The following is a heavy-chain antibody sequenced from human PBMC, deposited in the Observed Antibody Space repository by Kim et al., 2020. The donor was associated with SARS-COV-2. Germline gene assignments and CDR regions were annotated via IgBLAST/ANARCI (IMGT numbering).Heavy chain of an antibody. CDR2: ISAYNGNT. J-gene: IGHJ3*02. CDR3: ARASRGSYSLTFDI. Sequence: ASVKVSCKASGYTFTSYGISWVRQAPGQGLEWMGWISAYNGNTNYAQKLQGRVTMTTDTSTSTAYMELRSLRSDDTAVYYCARASRGSYSLTFDIWGQGTMVTVSS. D-gene: IGHD1-26*01. V-gene: IGHV1-18*04. CDR1: GYTFTSYG.